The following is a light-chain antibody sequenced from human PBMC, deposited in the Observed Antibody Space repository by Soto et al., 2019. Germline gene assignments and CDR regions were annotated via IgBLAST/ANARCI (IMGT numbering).Light chain of an antibody. CDR2: GAS. J-gene: IGKJ1*01. Sequence: EIVMTQSPATLSVSPGERATLSCRASQNISSNLAWYQQKPGQAPRVLIDGASTSATGIPARFSGSGSGTDFTLTISSLQSEDFAVYYCQQYNNWLRTFGQGTKVEIK. CDR1: QNISSN. CDR3: QQYNNWLRT. V-gene: IGKV3-15*01.